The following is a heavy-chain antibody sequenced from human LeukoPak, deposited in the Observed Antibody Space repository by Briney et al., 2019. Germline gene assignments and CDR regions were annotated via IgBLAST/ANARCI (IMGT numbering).Heavy chain of an antibody. Sequence: GGSLRLSCAAAGFTFGSSAMSWVRQAPGKGLEWVSGINSRGDKTYYADSVKGRFTISRDNSKNTLYLQVNSLRAEDAAVYHCVKKFYYYSVGYYAFDIWGQGTMVTVSS. CDR2: INSRGDKT. J-gene: IGHJ3*02. CDR1: GFTFGSSA. CDR3: VKKFYYYSVGYYAFDI. D-gene: IGHD3-22*01. V-gene: IGHV3-23*01.